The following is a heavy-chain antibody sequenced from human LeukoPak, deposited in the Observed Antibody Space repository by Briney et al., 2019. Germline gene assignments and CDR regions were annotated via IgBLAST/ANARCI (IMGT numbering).Heavy chain of an antibody. CDR1: GYSFNNYW. Sequence: GESLKISCEGSGYSFNNYWIVWVRHLPGEGLEWMGIIYPGDSDTRYSPSFQGLVTISVDKSISTAYLQWSSLKASDTAMYYCARRLTTATFDYWGQGTLVTVSS. J-gene: IGHJ4*02. V-gene: IGHV5-51*01. CDR2: IYPGDSDT. D-gene: IGHD4-11*01. CDR3: ARRLTTATFDY.